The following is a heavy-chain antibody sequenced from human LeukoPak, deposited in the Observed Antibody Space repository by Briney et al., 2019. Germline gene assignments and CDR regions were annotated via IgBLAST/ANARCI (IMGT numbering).Heavy chain of an antibody. J-gene: IGHJ4*02. Sequence: GASVKVSCKTSGYTFTIYGINWVRQAPGQGLEWMGWISGYSANTDYAPRLQGRVTITRDTSATTAYMELSSLRSEDTAVYYCARDRGAGWFGESDYWGQGTLVTVSS. CDR2: ISGYSANT. V-gene: IGHV1-18*01. D-gene: IGHD3-10*01. CDR3: ARDRGAGWFGESDY. CDR1: GYTFTIYG.